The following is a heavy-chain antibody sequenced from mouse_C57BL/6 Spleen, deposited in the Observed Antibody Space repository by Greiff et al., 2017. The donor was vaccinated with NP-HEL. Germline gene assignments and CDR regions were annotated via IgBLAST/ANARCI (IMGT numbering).Heavy chain of an antibody. CDR2: ISSGGSYT. Sequence: EVKLMESGGDLVKPGGSLKLSCAASGFTFSSYGMSWVRQTPDKRLEWVATISSGGSYTYYPDSVKGRFTISRDNAKNTLYLQMSSLKSEDTAMYYCSSVDYWGQGTTLTVSS. CDR3: SSVDY. J-gene: IGHJ2*01. CDR1: GFTFSSYG. V-gene: IGHV5-6*01.